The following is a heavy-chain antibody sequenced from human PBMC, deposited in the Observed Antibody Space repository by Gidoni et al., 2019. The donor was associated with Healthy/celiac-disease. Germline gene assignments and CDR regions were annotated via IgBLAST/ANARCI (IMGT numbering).Heavy chain of an antibody. CDR3: ARSDYYGSGSLN. V-gene: IGHV3-74*01. Sequence: EVQLVESGGGLVQPGGSLRLSCAASGSTFSSSLMHWVRQAPGKGLVWVSRINSDGSSTSYADSVKGRFTISRDNAKNTLYLQMNSLRAEDTAVYYCARSDYYGSGSLNWGQGTLVTVAS. J-gene: IGHJ4*02. D-gene: IGHD3-10*01. CDR2: INSDGSST. CDR1: GSTFSSSL.